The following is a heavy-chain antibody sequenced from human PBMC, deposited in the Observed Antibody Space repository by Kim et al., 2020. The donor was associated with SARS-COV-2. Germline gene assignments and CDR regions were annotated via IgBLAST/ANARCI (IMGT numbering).Heavy chain of an antibody. V-gene: IGHV3-30*18. J-gene: IGHJ4*02. CDR1: GFTFSSYG. CDR3: AKDWDYDFWSGIGY. Sequence: GGSLRLSCAASGFTFSSYGMHWVRQAPGKGLEWVAVISYDGSNKYYADSVKGRFTISRDNSKNTLYLQMNSLRAEDTAVYYCAKDWDYDFWSGIGYWGQGTLVTVSS. CDR2: ISYDGSNK. D-gene: IGHD3-3*01.